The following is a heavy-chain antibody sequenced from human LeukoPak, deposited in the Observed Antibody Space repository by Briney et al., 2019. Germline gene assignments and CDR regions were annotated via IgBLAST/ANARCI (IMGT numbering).Heavy chain of an antibody. CDR3: ARTTEGGYTYGYFYYYYMDV. CDR1: GYSISSGYF. V-gene: IGHV4-38-2*02. CDR2: IYHSGST. J-gene: IGHJ6*03. D-gene: IGHD5-18*01. Sequence: PSETLSLTCTVSGYSISSGYFWGWTRQPPGKGLEYIGSIYHSGSTYYNPSLKSRVTISVDTSKNQFSLKLSSVTAADTAVYYCARTTEGGYTYGYFYYYYMDVWGKGTTVTISS.